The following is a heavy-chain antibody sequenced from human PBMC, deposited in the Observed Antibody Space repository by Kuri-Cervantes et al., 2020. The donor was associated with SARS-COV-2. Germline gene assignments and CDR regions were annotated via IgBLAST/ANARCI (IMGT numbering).Heavy chain of an antibody. CDR2: IGRSGDVS. D-gene: IGHD3-3*01. V-gene: IGHV3-23*01. CDR1: GFTFSHYG. J-gene: IGHJ6*02. CDR3: AKEERGEGFWNSEYYYYHYGMDV. Sequence: GESLKISWAASGFTFSHYGMNWVRQAPGKGLEWVSGIGRSGDVSYYADSVKGRFTVSRDNSKNTLYLQMNSLRGEDTAIYYCAKEERGEGFWNSEYYYYHYGMDVWGQGTPVTVSS.